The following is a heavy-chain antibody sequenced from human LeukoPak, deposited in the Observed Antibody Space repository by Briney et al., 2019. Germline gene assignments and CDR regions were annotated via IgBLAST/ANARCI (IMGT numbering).Heavy chain of an antibody. CDR2: IWSDGTNK. J-gene: IGHJ1*01. V-gene: IGHV3-33*06. CDR1: GFTFSHFG. Sequence: GGSLRLSCAASGFTFSHFGFHWVRQAPGKGLEGVAVIWSDGTNKYYGDSVKGRFIIYRDDSHNTVYLQMNSLRVQDTAIYYCAKDAQRGFDYSNSLEYWGQGSLVTVSS. CDR3: AKDAQRGFDYSNSLEY. D-gene: IGHD4-11*01.